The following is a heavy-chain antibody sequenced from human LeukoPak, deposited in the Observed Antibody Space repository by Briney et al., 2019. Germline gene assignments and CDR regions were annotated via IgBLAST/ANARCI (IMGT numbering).Heavy chain of an antibody. CDR1: GGSIRSYY. CDR2: IYYSGST. Sequence: SETLSLTCTVSGGSIRSYYWSWIRQPPGKGLEWIGYIYYSGSTNYSPSFKSRITISVDTSKNQFSLKQSSVTAADTAVYYCARDKRLVTMVRGVRDYYYWGMYVWGQGTTVTVSS. J-gene: IGHJ6*02. V-gene: IGHV4-59*01. D-gene: IGHD3-10*01. CDR3: ARDKRLVTMVRGVRDYYYWGMYV.